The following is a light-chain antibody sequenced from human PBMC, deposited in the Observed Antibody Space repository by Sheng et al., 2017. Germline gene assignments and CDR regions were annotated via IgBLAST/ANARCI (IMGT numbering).Light chain of an antibody. Sequence: EIVLTQSPATLSLSPGERATLSCRASQSVSSSLAWYQQKPGQAPRLLIYGASSRATGIPDRFSGSGSGTDFTLNISGLEPEDFAVYYCQHHGSSPPWTFGQGTKVEIK. J-gene: IGKJ1*01. CDR3: QHHGSSPPWT. CDR2: GAS. V-gene: IGKV3-20*01. CDR1: QSVSSS.